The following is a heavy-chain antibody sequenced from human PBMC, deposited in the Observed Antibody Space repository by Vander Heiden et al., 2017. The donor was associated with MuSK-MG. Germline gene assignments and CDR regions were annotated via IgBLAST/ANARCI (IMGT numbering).Heavy chain of an antibody. Sequence: EVQLVEFGGGLVRPGGSLRLSCPGSGFTFSSHSMKWVRQAPGKGVEWVESISSSSSNIYYADSVKGRFTISRDNAKSSLYLKMNSLRAEDTAVYDCARDHYYGSGSYYIDFDYWGQGTLVTVSS. CDR3: ARDHYYGSGSYYIDFDY. CDR2: ISSSSSNI. D-gene: IGHD3-10*01. J-gene: IGHJ4*02. V-gene: IGHV3-21*01. CDR1: GFTFSSHS.